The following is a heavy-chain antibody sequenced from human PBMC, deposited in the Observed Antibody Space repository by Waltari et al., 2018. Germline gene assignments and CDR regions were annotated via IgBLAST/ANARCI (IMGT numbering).Heavy chain of an antibody. J-gene: IGHJ3*02. CDR1: GYTFTSYA. Sequence: QVQLVQSGAEVKKPGASVKVSCKASGYTFTSYAMHWVRQAPGQRLEWMGWINAGNGNTKYSQEFQGRVTITRDTSASTAYMELSSLRSEDMAVYYCARSHLFLEWIEDAFDIWGQGTMVPVSS. CDR3: ARSHLFLEWIEDAFDI. D-gene: IGHD3-3*01. CDR2: INAGNGNT. V-gene: IGHV1-3*03.